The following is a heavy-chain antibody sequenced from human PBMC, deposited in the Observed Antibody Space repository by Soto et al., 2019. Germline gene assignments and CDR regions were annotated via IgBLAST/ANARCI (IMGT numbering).Heavy chain of an antibody. J-gene: IGHJ5*02. Sequence: PSETLSLTCAVYGGSFSGYYWSWIRQPPGKGLEWIGEINHSGSTNYNPSLKSRVTISVDTSKNQFSLKLSSVTAADTAVYYCARYYYDSSGLGGFGPWGQGTLVTVSS. D-gene: IGHD3-22*01. CDR3: ARYYYDSSGLGGFGP. CDR2: INHSGST. V-gene: IGHV4-34*01. CDR1: GGSFSGYY.